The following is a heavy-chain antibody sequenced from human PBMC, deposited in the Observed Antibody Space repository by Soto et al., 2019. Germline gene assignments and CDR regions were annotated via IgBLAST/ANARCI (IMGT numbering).Heavy chain of an antibody. CDR2: IIPIFGTA. V-gene: IGHV1-69*13. Sequence: GSAVKASSKASGGTFTSYVLRWVRQAPGQGLEWMGGIIPIFGTANYAQKFQGRVTITADESTSTAYMELSSLRSEDTAGHYRARGANIITIFGVVICRNNYHRMEVRGRGSTVTGSS. CDR1: GGTFTSYV. CDR3: ARGANIITIFGVVICRNNYHRMEV. D-gene: IGHD3-3*01. J-gene: IGHJ6*01.